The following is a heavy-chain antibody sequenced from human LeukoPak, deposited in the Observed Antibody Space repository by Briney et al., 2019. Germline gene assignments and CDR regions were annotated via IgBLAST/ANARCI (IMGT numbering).Heavy chain of an antibody. J-gene: IGHJ5*02. CDR1: GGSFSGYY. Sequence: SETLSLTCAVYGGSFSGYYWSWIRQPPGKGLEWIGEINHSGSTNYNPSLKSRVTISVDTSKNQFSLKLSSVTAADTAVYYCARGAPRGFDPWGLGTLVTVSS. V-gene: IGHV4-34*01. CDR2: INHSGST. CDR3: ARGAPRGFDP.